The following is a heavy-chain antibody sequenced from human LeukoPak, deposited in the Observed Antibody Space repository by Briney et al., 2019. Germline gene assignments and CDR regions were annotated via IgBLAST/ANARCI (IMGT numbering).Heavy chain of an antibody. CDR1: GFIFSNYA. D-gene: IGHD5-24*01. CDR3: AKAPNRDGYNVLFDY. Sequence: GGSLRLSCAASGFIFSNYAMSWVRQAPGKGLEWVSAISGSGGSTYYADSVRGRFTISRDNSKNTLYLQMNSLRAEDTAVYYCAKAPNRDGYNVLFDYWGQGTLVTVSS. J-gene: IGHJ4*02. V-gene: IGHV3-23*01. CDR2: ISGSGGST.